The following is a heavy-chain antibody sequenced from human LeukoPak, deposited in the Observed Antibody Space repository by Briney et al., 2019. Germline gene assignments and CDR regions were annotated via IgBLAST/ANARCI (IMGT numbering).Heavy chain of an antibody. CDR3: AGDYEGNLAFDI. CDR1: GFTFSSYS. CDR2: ISSSSSYI. D-gene: IGHD4-23*01. Sequence: PGGSLRLSCAASGFTFSSYSMNWVRQAPGKGLEWVSSISSSSSYIYYADSVKGRFTISRDNAKNSLYLQMNSPRAEDTAVYYCAGDYEGNLAFDIWGQGTMVTVSS. V-gene: IGHV3-21*01. J-gene: IGHJ3*02.